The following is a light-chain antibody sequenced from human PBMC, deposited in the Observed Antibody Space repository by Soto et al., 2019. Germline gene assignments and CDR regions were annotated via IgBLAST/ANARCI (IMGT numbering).Light chain of an antibody. Sequence: QSVLTQPASVSGSPGQSITISCTGTSSDVGGHKYVSWYQQHPGKAPKLMIYEVSDRPSGVSNRFSGSKSGNTASLTISGLQAEDEADYYCSSYTSSSTLYVFGTGTKLTVL. CDR3: SSYTSSSTLYV. V-gene: IGLV2-14*01. CDR1: SSDVGGHKY. J-gene: IGLJ1*01. CDR2: EVS.